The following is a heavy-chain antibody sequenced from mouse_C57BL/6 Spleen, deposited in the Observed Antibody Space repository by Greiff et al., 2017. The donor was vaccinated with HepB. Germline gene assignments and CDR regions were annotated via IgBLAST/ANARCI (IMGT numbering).Heavy chain of an antibody. CDR3: ARGGHYDPFAY. CDR2: IYPGDGDT. Sequence: VQLQESGAELVKPGASVKISCKASGYAFSSYWMNWVKQRPGKGLEWIGQIYPGDGDTNYNGKFKGKATLTADKSSSTAYMQLSSLTSEDSAVYFCARGGHYDPFAYWGQGTLVTVSA. V-gene: IGHV1-80*01. CDR1: GYAFSSYW. J-gene: IGHJ3*01. D-gene: IGHD2-4*01.